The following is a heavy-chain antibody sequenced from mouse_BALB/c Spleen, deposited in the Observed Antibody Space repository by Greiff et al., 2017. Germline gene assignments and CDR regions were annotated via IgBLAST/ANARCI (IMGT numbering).Heavy chain of an antibody. J-gene: IGHJ2*01. CDR3: ARDYYGSSYVVFDY. CDR1: GFTFTDYY. CDR2: IRNKANGYTT. D-gene: IGHD1-1*01. V-gene: IGHV7-3*02. Sequence: EVQRVESGGGLVQPGGSLRLSCATSGFTFTDYYMSWVRQPPGKALEWLGFIRNKANGYTTEYSASVKGRFTISRDNSQSILYLQMNTLRAEDSATYYCARDYYGSSYVVFDYWGQGTTLTVSS.